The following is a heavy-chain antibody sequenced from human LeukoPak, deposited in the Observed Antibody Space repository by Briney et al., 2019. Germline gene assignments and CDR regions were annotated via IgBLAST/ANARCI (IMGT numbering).Heavy chain of an antibody. CDR1: GGTFSSYA. V-gene: IGHV1-69*04. CDR3: ARVVGDYVENYGMDV. CDR2: IIPILGIA. Sequence: SVKVSCKASGGTFSSYAIIWVRQAPGQGLEWMGRIIPILGIANYAQKFQGRVTITADKSTSTAYMELSSLRSEDTAVYYCARVVGDYVENYGMDVWGQGTTVTVSS. D-gene: IGHD3-16*01. J-gene: IGHJ6*02.